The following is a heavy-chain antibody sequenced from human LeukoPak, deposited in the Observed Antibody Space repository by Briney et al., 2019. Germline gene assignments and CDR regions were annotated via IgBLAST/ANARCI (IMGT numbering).Heavy chain of an antibody. J-gene: IGHJ4*02. V-gene: IGHV1-8*01. Sequence: GASVKVSCKASGYTFTSYDINWVRQATGQGLEWMGWINPNSGNTGYAQRFQGRVTITRNTSISTAYMELSSLRSEDTAVYYCARMGYYGDYHIDPYYFDYWGQGTLVTVSS. D-gene: IGHD4-17*01. CDR1: GYTFTSYD. CDR2: INPNSGNT. CDR3: ARMGYYGDYHIDPYYFDY.